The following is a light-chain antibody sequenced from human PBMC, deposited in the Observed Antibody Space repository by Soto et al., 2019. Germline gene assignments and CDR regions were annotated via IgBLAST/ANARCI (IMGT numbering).Light chain of an antibody. J-gene: IGKJ4*01. CDR2: DAS. V-gene: IGKV1-33*01. Sequence: DIQMTQSPSSLSASVGDRVTSTCKASQDISNYLNWYQQKPGKAPKLLIFDASTLQIGVPSRFSGSGAGTDFTFAISSLQAEDLATYFCQQYDTMPPLTFGGGTRVEIK. CDR1: QDISNY. CDR3: QQYDTMPPLT.